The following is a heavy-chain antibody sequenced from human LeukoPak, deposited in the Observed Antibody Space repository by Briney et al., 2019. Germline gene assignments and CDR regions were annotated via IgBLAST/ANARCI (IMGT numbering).Heavy chain of an antibody. V-gene: IGHV1-18*01. Sequence: RGASVKVSCKASGYDFRGYSISWVRQAPGQGLEWMGWFSVYTEKTQYAQNLQGRVTMTTDPSTSTAYMELRSLTSDDTAVYYCARVRQQVANCYYYYMDVWGTGTTVIISS. D-gene: IGHD6-13*01. CDR2: FSVYTEKT. CDR1: GYDFRGYS. J-gene: IGHJ6*03. CDR3: ARVRQQVANCYYYYMDV.